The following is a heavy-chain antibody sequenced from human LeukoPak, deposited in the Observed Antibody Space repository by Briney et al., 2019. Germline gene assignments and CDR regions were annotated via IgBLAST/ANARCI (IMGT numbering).Heavy chain of an antibody. D-gene: IGHD4-17*01. V-gene: IGHV3-33*01. CDR2: IWYDGSNK. J-gene: IGHJ4*01. Sequence: AGRSLRLSCAASGFTFSSYGMHWVRQAPGKGLEWVAVIWYDGSNKYYADSVKGRFAISRDNSKNTLYLQMNSLRVEDTAVYYCAREDYGMYHFDYWGHGTLVTVSS. CDR1: GFTFSSYG. CDR3: AREDYGMYHFDY.